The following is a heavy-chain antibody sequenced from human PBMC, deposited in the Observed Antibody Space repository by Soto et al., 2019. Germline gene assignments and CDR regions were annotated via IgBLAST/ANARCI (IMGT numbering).Heavy chain of an antibody. J-gene: IGHJ6*02. Sequence: QVQLVQSGAEVKKPGASVKVSCKVSGYTLTELSMHWVRQAPGKGHEWMGGFDPEEGETIYAPKFQRRVTMTEDTSTATACMELSSMRSDDTAVYFWAASRTAYCSGRDCYPVDGMDAWGQGKTVTVSS. CDR1: GYTLTELS. CDR2: FDPEEGET. D-gene: IGHD2-15*01. V-gene: IGHV1-24*01. CDR3: AASRTAYCSGRDCYPVDGMDA.